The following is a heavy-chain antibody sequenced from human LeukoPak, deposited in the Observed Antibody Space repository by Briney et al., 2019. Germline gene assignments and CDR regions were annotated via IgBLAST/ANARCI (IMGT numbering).Heavy chain of an antibody. V-gene: IGHV4-34*01. CDR2: INHSGST. CDR1: GGSFSGYY. J-gene: IGHJ6*02. CDR3: ARGHYYYGMDV. Sequence: SETLSLTCAVYGGSFSGYYWSWIRQPPGKGLEWIGEINHSGSTNYNPSLKSRVTISVDTSKNQFSLKLSSVTAADTAVYYCARGHYYYGMDVWGQGTTVTVSS.